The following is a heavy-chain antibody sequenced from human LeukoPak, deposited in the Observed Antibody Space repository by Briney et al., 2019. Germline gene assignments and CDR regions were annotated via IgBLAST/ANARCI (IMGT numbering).Heavy chain of an antibody. CDR1: GYTFTSYD. V-gene: IGHV1-8*01. J-gene: IGHJ5*02. CDR2: MNPNSGNT. D-gene: IGHD3-3*01. Sequence: GASVKVSCKASGYTFTSYDINWVRQATGQGLEWMGWMNPNSGNTGYAQKFQGRVTMTRNTSISTAYMELSSLRSEDTAVYYCATALRRFLEWSNWFDPWGQGTLVTVSS. CDR3: ATALRRFLEWSNWFDP.